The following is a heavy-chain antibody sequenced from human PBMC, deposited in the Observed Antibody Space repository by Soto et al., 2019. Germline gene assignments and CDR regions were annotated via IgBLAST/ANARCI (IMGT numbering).Heavy chain of an antibody. D-gene: IGHD3-3*01. J-gene: IGHJ5*02. Sequence: SETLSLTCAVYGGSFSGYYWSWIRQPPGKGLEWIGEINHSGSTNYNPSLKSRVTISVDTSKNQFSLKLSSVTAADTAVYYCARGGRFLRWFDPWGQGTLVTVS. CDR1: GGSFSGYY. V-gene: IGHV4-34*01. CDR3: ARGGRFLRWFDP. CDR2: INHSGST.